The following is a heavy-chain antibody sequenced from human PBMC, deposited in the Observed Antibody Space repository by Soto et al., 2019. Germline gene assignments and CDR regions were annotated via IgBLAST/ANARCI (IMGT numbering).Heavy chain of an antibody. V-gene: IGHV3-43*01. CDR3: ARSVVRGVISPVDY. J-gene: IGHJ4*02. Sequence: EVQLVESGGVVVQPGQSLRLSCAASGFTFDDYSFHWVRQAPGKGLEWVSLITWGGRSTYYADSVKGRFTIFRDNNKNSLYLQMNSLTIEDTALYYCARSVVRGVISPVDYWGQGTLVTVSS. D-gene: IGHD3-10*01. CDR2: ITWGGRST. CDR1: GFTFDDYS.